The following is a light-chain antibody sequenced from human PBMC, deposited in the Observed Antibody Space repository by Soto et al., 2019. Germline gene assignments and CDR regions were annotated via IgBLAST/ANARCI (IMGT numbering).Light chain of an antibody. CDR2: DAS. CDR3: QQFNNYPSIT. J-gene: IGKJ5*01. CDR1: QGISSA. V-gene: IGKV1D-13*01. Sequence: AIQLTQSPSSLSASVGDRVTITCRASQGISSALAWYQQKPGKAPKLLIYDASSLESGVPSRFSGSGSGTDFTLTISSLQPEDFANYYCQQFNNYPSITYGQGTRLETK.